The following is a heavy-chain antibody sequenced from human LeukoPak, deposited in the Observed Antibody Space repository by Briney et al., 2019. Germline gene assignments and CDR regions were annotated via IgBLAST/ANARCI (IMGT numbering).Heavy chain of an antibody. CDR1: GGSISSSSYY. CDR2: IYYSVST. D-gene: IGHD6-13*01. J-gene: IGHJ2*01. CDR3: ARKVAAAGAPHYWYFDL. V-gene: IGHV4-39*01. Sequence: PSETLSLTCTVSGGSISSSSYYWGWIRQPPGKGLEWIGSIYYSVSTYYNTSLNSRVTISVDTSKNQFSLKLSSVTAADTAVYYCARKVAAAGAPHYWYFDLWGRGTLVTVSS.